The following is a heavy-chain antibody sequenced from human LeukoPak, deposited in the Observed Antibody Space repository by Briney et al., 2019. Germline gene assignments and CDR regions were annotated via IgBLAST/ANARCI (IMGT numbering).Heavy chain of an antibody. V-gene: IGHV3-23*01. CDR1: GFTFSGHG. Sequence: PGGSLRLSCAASGFTFSGHGMHWVRQAPGKGLEWVSAISGSGGSTYYADSVKGRFTISRDNSKNTLYLQMNSLRAEDTAVYYCVKVLAVPSIRYFDWCMLHYWGEGTLVPVSP. D-gene: IGHD3-9*01. CDR3: VKVLAVPSIRYFDWCMLHY. CDR2: ISGSGGST. J-gene: IGHJ4*02.